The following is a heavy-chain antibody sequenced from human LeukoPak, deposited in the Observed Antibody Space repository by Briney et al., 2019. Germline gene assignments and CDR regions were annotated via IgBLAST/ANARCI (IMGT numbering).Heavy chain of an antibody. J-gene: IGHJ5*02. Sequence: SETLSLTCTVSGGSISSSGYYWGWIRQPPGKGLEWIARIYYSGSTYYNPSLKSRVTISVDTSKNQLSLKLSSLTAADTAVYYCARHEYSGSYYGLSWFDPWGQGTLVTVSS. CDR2: IYYSGST. D-gene: IGHD1-26*01. CDR3: ARHEYSGSYYGLSWFDP. CDR1: GGSISSSGYY. V-gene: IGHV4-39*01.